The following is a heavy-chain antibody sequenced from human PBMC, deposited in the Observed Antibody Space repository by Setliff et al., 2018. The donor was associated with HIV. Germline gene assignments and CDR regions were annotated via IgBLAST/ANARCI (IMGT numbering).Heavy chain of an antibody. CDR3: ARDQANYYDSSGYYYFDY. D-gene: IGHD3-22*01. Sequence: SETLSLTCTVSGGSISSYYWSWIRQPAGKGLEWIGRIYTSGSTNYNPSLKSRVTMSVDTSKNQFSLKLSSVTAADTAVYYSARDQANYYDSSGYYYFDYWGQGTLVTVSS. J-gene: IGHJ4*02. CDR2: IYTSGST. CDR1: GGSISSYY. V-gene: IGHV4-4*07.